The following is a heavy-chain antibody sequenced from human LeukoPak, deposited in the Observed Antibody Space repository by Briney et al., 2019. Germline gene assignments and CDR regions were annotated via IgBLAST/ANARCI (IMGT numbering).Heavy chain of an antibody. CDR1: GFTFSSHA. V-gene: IGHV3-30-3*01. D-gene: IGHD1-26*01. J-gene: IGHJ4*02. CDR2: LSGDGDIK. CDR3: ARDISGGYSFDY. Sequence: GRSLRLSCAASGFTFSSHAMHWVRQAPGKGLEWVSFLSGDGDIKYYTDSLKGRFTSSRDNSRNTLSLQMNRLGPQDTAVYYCARDISGGYSFDYWGQGTLVTVSS.